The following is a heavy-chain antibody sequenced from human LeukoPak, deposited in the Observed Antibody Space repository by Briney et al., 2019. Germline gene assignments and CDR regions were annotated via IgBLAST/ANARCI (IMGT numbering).Heavy chain of an antibody. V-gene: IGHV4-61*01. J-gene: IGHJ3*02. Sequence: SETLSLTCIVSGGSVSSGSFYWSWIRQPPGKGLEWIGYIYYSGNTNYNPSLKSRVTISVDTSKNQFPLKLNSVTAADTAVYYCARDSKDAFDIWGQGTMVTVSS. CDR3: ARDSKDAFDI. CDR2: IYYSGNT. CDR1: GGSVSSGSFY.